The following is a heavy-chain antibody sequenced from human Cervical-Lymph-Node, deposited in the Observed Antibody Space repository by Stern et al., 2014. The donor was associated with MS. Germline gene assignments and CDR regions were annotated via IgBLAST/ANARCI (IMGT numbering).Heavy chain of an antibody. CDR3: ARDPHDYGDRFDY. J-gene: IGHJ4*02. D-gene: IGHD4-17*01. V-gene: IGHV7-4-1*02. CDR2: INTNTGNP. CDR1: GYSFTHFA. Sequence: VQLVESGSELKKPGASVKVSCKASGYSFTHFALNWLRHAPGQGLQWMGWINTNTGNPSYAQAFTGRFVFSLDTSVSTAYLQISSLKAEDTAVYYCARDPHDYGDRFDYWGQGTLVTVSS.